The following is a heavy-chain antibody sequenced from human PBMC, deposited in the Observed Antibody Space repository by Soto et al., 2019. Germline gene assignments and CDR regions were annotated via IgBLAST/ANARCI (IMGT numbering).Heavy chain of an antibody. J-gene: IGHJ4*02. Sequence: VKVSCKASGYTFTSYGLSWVRQAPGQRLEWMGWINAGNGNTKYSQKFQGRVTITRDTSASTAYMELSSLRSEDTAVYYCARGPNPYYIDYWGQGTLVTVSS. CDR3: ARGPNPYYIDY. CDR1: GYTFTSYG. V-gene: IGHV1-3*01. CDR2: INAGNGNT.